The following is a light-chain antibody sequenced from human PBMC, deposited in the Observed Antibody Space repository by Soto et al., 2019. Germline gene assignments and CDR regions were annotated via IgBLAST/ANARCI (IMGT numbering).Light chain of an antibody. CDR2: DAS. CDR3: QQYTSYWT. Sequence: DIQMTQSPSTLSASVGDRVTMTCRASQSVSKWLAWYQQKPGKAPKLLIYDASTLEDGVPSRFSGSGSGTEFTLTISSLHTDDYATYYCQQYTSYWTFGQGTKVDIK. J-gene: IGKJ1*01. V-gene: IGKV1-5*01. CDR1: QSVSKW.